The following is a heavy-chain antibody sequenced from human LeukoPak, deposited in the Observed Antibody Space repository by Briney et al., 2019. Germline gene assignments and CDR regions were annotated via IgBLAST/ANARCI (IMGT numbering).Heavy chain of an antibody. D-gene: IGHD6-19*01. Sequence: APVKVSCKASGYTFTGYFMHWVRQAPGQGLEWMAWINPNTGGTNFAQKFQGRVTVTRDTSISTAYMELSRLRSDDTAVYYCARDRDIAVAGMDVWGQGTTVTVSS. CDR1: GYTFTGYF. J-gene: IGHJ6*02. CDR3: ARDRDIAVAGMDV. CDR2: INPNTGGT. V-gene: IGHV1-2*02.